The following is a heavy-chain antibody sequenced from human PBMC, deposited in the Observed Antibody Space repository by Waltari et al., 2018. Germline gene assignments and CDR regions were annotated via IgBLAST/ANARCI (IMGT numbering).Heavy chain of an antibody. CDR2: IYYSGST. J-gene: IGHJ4*02. V-gene: IGHV4-30-4*08. CDR3: ARDAAQGSGYYFHDY. Sequence: QVQLQESGPGLVKPSQTLSLTCTVSGGSISSGDYYWSWIRQPPGKGLEWIGYIYYSGSTYYNPSLKSRVTISVDTSKNQFSPKLSSVTAADTAVYYCARDAAQGSGYYFHDYWGQGTLVTVSS. CDR1: GGSISSGDYY. D-gene: IGHD3-22*01.